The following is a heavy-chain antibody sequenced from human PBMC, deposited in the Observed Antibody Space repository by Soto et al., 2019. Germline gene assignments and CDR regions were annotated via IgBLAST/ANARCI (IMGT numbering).Heavy chain of an antibody. J-gene: IGHJ4*02. CDR1: GDTFTFYS. D-gene: IGHD3-10*01. CDR3: ASSYGSGYRAFDY. V-gene: IGHV1-69*02. CDR2: INPILSMS. Sequence: QVQLVQSGAEVKKPGSSVRVSCKASGDTFTFYSINWVRQAPGLGLEWMGRINPILSMSNYAQRFQGRDTMTADKSTSTAYMELSSLRSEDTAMDYCASSYGSGYRAFDYWGQGALVTVSS.